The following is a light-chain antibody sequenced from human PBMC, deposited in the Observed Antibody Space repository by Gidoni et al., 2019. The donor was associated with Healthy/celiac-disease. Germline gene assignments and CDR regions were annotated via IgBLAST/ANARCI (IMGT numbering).Light chain of an antibody. Sequence: ASQMTQSPSSLSASVGDRVTITCRASQGIRNYLGWYQQKPGKAPKLLIYAASSLQSGVPSRFSGSGSGTDFTLTISSLQPEDFATYYCLQDYNYPRTFGQGTKVEIK. CDR2: AAS. CDR3: LQDYNYPRT. V-gene: IGKV1-6*01. J-gene: IGKJ1*01. CDR1: QGIRNY.